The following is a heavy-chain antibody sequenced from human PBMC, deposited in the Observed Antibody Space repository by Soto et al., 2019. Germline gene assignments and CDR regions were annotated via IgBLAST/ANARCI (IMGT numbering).Heavy chain of an antibody. CDR1: GDSVASNSAA. J-gene: IGHJ6*02. Sequence: SQTLSLTCAISGDSVASNSAAWNWIRQSPSRGLEWLGRTYYRSKWYTDYAESVKSRITINPDTSKNQFSLQLNSVTPEDTAVYYCARDRRQWLVSAYYYYYGMDVWGQGTTVTVSS. V-gene: IGHV6-1*01. CDR3: ARDRRQWLVSAYYYYYGMDV. D-gene: IGHD6-19*01. CDR2: TYYRSKWYT.